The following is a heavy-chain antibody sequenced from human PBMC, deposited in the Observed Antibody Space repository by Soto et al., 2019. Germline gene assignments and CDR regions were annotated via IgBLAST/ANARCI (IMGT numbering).Heavy chain of an antibody. V-gene: IGHV3-7*05. Sequence: DVQLVESGGGLVQPGGSLRLSCAASGFTFSTYSMSWARQAPGKGLEWVAMINADGNEKYYVDSVKGRVTISRDNTDNTLYVHMNRLRFEDTAKYFCARDWRSGYTSSVDSWAQGTLVTVSS. J-gene: IGHJ4*02. CDR1: GFTFSTYS. D-gene: IGHD5-12*01. CDR2: INADGNEK. CDR3: ARDWRSGYTSSVDS.